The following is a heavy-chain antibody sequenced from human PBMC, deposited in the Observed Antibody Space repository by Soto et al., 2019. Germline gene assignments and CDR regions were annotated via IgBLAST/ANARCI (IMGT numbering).Heavy chain of an antibody. J-gene: IGHJ4*02. CDR2: ISGSGSNT. D-gene: IGHD3-3*01. V-gene: IGHV3-23*01. Sequence: EVLLLESGGGLVQPGKSLRLSCAASGFTFGNFVMSWVRQAPGKGLEWVSAISGSGSNTFYADSVKGRCSISRDNSKNTLSLQMNSLRAEDTAVYYCARAHIQDLENIFDYWGQGTLVNVSS. CDR3: ARAHIQDLENIFDY. CDR1: GFTFGNFV.